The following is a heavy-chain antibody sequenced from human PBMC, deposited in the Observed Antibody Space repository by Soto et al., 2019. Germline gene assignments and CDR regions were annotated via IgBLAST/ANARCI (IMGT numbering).Heavy chain of an antibody. Sequence: GASVKVSCKASGGTFSSYTISWVRQAPGQGLEWMGRIIPILGIANYAQKFQGRVTITADKSTSTAYMELSSLRSEDTAVYYCARDLGIVVVPAAMVHWGQGTLVTVSS. D-gene: IGHD2-2*01. CDR2: IIPILGIA. V-gene: IGHV1-69*04. CDR1: GGTFSSYT. CDR3: ARDLGIVVVPAAMVH. J-gene: IGHJ4*02.